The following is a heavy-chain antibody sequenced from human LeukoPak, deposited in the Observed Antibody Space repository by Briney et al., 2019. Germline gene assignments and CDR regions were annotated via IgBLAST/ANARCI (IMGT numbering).Heavy chain of an antibody. CDR1: GFTFSSNG. CDR2: IWYDGSKK. J-gene: IGHJ4*02. V-gene: IGHV3-33*01. D-gene: IGHD1-26*01. CDR3: ARMSGSHLDY. Sequence: QPGGSLRLSCAASGFTFSSNGMHWFRQAPGKGLEWVAVIWYDGSKKYYAGSVKGRFTISRDNSKNTLYLQMDSLRAEETAVYYCARMSGSHLDYWGQGTLVTVSS.